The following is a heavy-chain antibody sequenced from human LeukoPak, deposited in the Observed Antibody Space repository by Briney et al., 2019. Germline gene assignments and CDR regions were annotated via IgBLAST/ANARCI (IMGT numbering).Heavy chain of an antibody. CDR3: ARDPYIVARPVAHWFDP. CDR1: GFTFSSYA. Sequence: PGGSLRLSCAASGFTFSSYAMHWVRQAPGKGLEWVAVISYDGSNKYYADSVKGRFTISRDNSKNTLYLQMNSLRAEDTAVYYCARDPYIVARPVAHWFDPWGQGTLVTVSS. J-gene: IGHJ5*02. CDR2: ISYDGSNK. D-gene: IGHD6-6*01. V-gene: IGHV3-30-3*01.